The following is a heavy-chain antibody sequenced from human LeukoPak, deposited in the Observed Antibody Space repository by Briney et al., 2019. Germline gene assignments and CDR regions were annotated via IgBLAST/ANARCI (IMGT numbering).Heavy chain of an antibody. D-gene: IGHD6-13*01. J-gene: IGHJ4*02. CDR1: GYSFTSYW. CDR3: ARQLIAPPGSPFDY. V-gene: IGHV5-51*01. CDR2: IYPHDSNT. Sequence: GESLKISCKGSGYSFTSYWIGWVREMPGKGLEWMGIIYPHDSNTRYSPSFQGQVAISVDKSISTAYLQWSSLRASDTAMYYCARQLIAPPGSPFDYWGPGTLVTVSS.